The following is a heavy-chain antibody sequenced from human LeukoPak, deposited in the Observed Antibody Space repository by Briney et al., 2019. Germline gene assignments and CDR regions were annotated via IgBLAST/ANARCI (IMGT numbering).Heavy chain of an antibody. CDR3: AKDVTLVRGGLFDY. CDR2: IKQDGSEK. D-gene: IGHD3-10*01. CDR1: GFTFSTYW. Sequence: GGSLRLSCAASGFTFSTYWMNWVRQAPGKGLEWVANIKQDGSEKYYVDSVKGRFTISRDNAKNSLYLQMNSLGAEDTAVYYCAKDVTLVRGGLFDYWGQGTLVTVSS. V-gene: IGHV3-7*01. J-gene: IGHJ4*02.